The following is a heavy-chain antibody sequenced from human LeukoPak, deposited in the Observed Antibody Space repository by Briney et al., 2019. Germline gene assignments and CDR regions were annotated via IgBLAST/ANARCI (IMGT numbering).Heavy chain of an antibody. CDR3: AKVYSSSWRFDY. V-gene: IGHV3-30*18. J-gene: IGHJ4*02. CDR1: GFTFSSYG. D-gene: IGHD6-13*01. CDR2: ISYDGSNK. Sequence: PGGSLRLSCAASGFTFSSYGMHWVRQAPGKGLEWVAVISYDGSNKYYADSVKGRFTISRDNSKNTLYLQMNSLRAEDTAVYYCAKVYSSSWRFDYWGQGTLVTVSS.